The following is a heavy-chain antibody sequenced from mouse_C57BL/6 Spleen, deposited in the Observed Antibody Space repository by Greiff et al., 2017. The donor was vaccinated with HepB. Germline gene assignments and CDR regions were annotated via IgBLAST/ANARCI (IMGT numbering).Heavy chain of an antibody. D-gene: IGHD2-2*01. J-gene: IGHJ3*01. Sequence: VQLQQSGAELARPGASVKMSCKASGYTFTSYTMHWVKQRPGQGLEWIGYINPSSGYTKYNQKFKDKATLTADKSSSTAYMQLSSLTSEDSAVYYCARSTMVTTVFAYWGQGTLVTVSA. CDR2: INPSSGYT. CDR3: ARSTMVTTVFAY. CDR1: GYTFTSYT. V-gene: IGHV1-4*01.